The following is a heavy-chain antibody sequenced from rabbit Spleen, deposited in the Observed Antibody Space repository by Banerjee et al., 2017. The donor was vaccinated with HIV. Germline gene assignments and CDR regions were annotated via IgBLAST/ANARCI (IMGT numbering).Heavy chain of an antibody. J-gene: IGHJ6*01. CDR1: GFDFTNYY. Sequence: QLTETGGDLVQPGGSLTLSCKASGFDFTNYYISWVRQAPGKGLEWIGIIYSAKGSTDYASWVNGRFTISSDNAQSTVDLKMTSLTAADTATYFCARDLTNVIGWNFGWWGPGTLVTVS. D-gene: IGHD4-1*01. CDR2: IYSAKGST. V-gene: IGHV1S7*01. CDR3: ARDLTNVIGWNFGW.